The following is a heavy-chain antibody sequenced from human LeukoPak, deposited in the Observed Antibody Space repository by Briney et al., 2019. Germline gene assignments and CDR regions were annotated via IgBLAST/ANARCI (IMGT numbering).Heavy chain of an antibody. CDR2: IYPGDSDT. Sequence: GESLKISCKGSGYRFTNYWIGWVRQMPGKGLEWMGIIYPGDSDTRYSPSFQGQVTISVDKSISTAHLQWSSLKASDTAMYYCARGLYYDILTGYTAGGYLDYWGQGTLVTVSS. CDR3: ARGLYYDILTGYTAGGYLDY. V-gene: IGHV5-51*01. D-gene: IGHD3-9*01. J-gene: IGHJ4*02. CDR1: GYRFTNYW.